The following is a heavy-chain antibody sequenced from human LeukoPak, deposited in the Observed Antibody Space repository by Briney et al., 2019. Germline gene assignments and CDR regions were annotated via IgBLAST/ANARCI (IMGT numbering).Heavy chain of an antibody. CDR3: ARGYQEMVYAIRRYYGMDV. V-gene: IGHV1-8*01. CDR2: MNPNSGNT. CDR1: GYTFTSYD. D-gene: IGHD2-8*01. J-gene: IGHJ6*02. Sequence: ASVKVSCKASGYTFTSYDINGVRQATGQGLERMGWMNPNSGNTGYAQKFQGRVTMTRNTSISTAYMELSSLRSEDTAVYYCARGYQEMVYAIRRYYGMDVWGQGTTVTVSS.